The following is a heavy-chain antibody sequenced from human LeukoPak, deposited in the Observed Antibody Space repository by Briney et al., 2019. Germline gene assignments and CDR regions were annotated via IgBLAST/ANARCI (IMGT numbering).Heavy chain of an antibody. Sequence: SETLSLTCTVSGGSISSSSYYWGWIRQPPGKGLEWIGSIYYSGSTYYNPSLKSRVTISVDTSKNQFSLKLSSVTAADTAVYYCARAGRNDGDYFDYWGQGTLVTVSS. CDR2: IYYSGST. CDR1: GGSISSSSYY. V-gene: IGHV4-39*07. CDR3: ARAGRNDGDYFDY. J-gene: IGHJ4*02. D-gene: IGHD4-17*01.